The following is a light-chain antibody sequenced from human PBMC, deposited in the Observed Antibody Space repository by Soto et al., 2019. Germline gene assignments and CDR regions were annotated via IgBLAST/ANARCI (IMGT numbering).Light chain of an antibody. CDR3: SSYTSSSTPFL. CDR1: SSDVGGYNY. V-gene: IGLV2-14*01. Sequence: QSVLTQPASVSGSPGQSITISCTGTSSDVGGYNYVSWYQQHPGKAPKLMIYDVSNRPSGVSNRFSGSKSGNTASLTISGPQAEDEADYYCSSYTSSSTPFLFGTGTKLTVL. J-gene: IGLJ1*01. CDR2: DVS.